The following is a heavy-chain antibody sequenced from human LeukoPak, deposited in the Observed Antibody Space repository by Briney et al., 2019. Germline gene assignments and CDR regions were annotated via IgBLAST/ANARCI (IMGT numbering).Heavy chain of an antibody. Sequence: SETLSLTCTVSGGSISSSSYYWGWIRQPPGRGLEWIGSIYYSGSAYYNPSLKSRVTMSVDTSKNQFSLKLNSVTAADTAVYYCARIVVVTAKRRFDYWGQGTLVTVSS. CDR3: ARIVVVTAKRRFDY. V-gene: IGHV4-39*01. CDR2: IYYSGSA. CDR1: GGSISSSSYY. D-gene: IGHD2-21*02. J-gene: IGHJ4*02.